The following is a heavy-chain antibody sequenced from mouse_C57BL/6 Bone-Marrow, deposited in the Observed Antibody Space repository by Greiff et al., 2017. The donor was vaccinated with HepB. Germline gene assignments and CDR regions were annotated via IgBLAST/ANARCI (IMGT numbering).Heavy chain of an antibody. V-gene: IGHV1-54*01. D-gene: IGHD1-1*01. CDR2: INPGSGGT. CDR3: ARSPLHITTVVATNFDY. CDR1: GYAFTNYL. J-gene: IGHJ2*01. Sequence: VQLVESGAELVRPGTSVKVSCKASGYAFTNYLIEWVKQRPGQGLEWIGVINPGSGGTNYNEKFKGKATLTADKSSSTAYMQLSSLTSEDSAVYFCARSPLHITTVVATNFDYWGQGTTLTVSS.